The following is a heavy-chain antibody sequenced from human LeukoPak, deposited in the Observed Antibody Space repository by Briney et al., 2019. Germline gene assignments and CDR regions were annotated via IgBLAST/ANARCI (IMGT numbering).Heavy chain of an antibody. CDR2: THYSGST. Sequence: SQTLSLTRTLSGGSISSYYWSWLRQPPGTGLEDIGYTHYSGSTNYNPSLKSRVTISLDTSGNQFSLQLSSVTAADTAVYYGASGYCGGACQLGGVDMWGQGTMVTVSS. J-gene: IGHJ3*02. D-gene: IGHD2-21*02. V-gene: IGHV4-59*01. CDR3: ASGYCGGACQLGGVDM. CDR1: GGSISSYY.